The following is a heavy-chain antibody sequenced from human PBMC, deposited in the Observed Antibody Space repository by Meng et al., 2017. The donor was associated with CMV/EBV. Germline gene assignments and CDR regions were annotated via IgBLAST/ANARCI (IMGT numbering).Heavy chain of an antibody. J-gene: IGHJ5*02. CDR3: ARVGGGNWFDP. V-gene: IGHV1-18*01. D-gene: IGHD3-16*01. CDR1: GYTFTSYG. Sequence: QVRLVQPEPELKKPGASVEVSVKASGYTFTSYGISWVRQAPGQGLEWMGWISAYNGNTNYAQKLQGRVTMTTDTSTSTAYMELRSLRSDDTAVYYCARVGGGNWFDPWGQGTLVTVSS. CDR2: ISAYNGNT.